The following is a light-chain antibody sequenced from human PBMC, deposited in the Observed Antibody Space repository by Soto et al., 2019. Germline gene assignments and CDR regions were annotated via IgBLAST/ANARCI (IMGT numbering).Light chain of an antibody. Sequence: QSVLTQPPSVSAAPGQKVTISCSGSSSNIGNNSVSWYQQPPGTAPKLLIYDNNKRPSGIPDRFSGSKSGTSATLGITGLQTGDEADYYCGTWDSSLSAGYVFGTGTKVTVL. CDR1: SSNIGNNS. CDR3: GTWDSSLSAGYV. CDR2: DNN. J-gene: IGLJ1*01. V-gene: IGLV1-51*01.